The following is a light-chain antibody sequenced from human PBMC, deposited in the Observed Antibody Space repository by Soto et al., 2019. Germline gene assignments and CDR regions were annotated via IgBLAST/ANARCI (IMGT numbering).Light chain of an antibody. CDR1: SSGVGVYNY. V-gene: IGLV2-11*01. CDR3: CSYAGSYTFV. Sequence: QSSLTQPRSVSGSAGQSVTISCTGTSSGVGVYNYVSWYQQYPGKAPKIMIYDVSKRPSGVPDRFSGSKSDNTASLTISGLQAEDEADYYCCSYAGSYTFVFGIGTKVTVL. CDR2: DVS. J-gene: IGLJ1*01.